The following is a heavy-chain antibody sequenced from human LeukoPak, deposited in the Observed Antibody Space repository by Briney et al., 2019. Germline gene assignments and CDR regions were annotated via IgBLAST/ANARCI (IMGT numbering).Heavy chain of an antibody. CDR3: ARVSSSWDAFDI. J-gene: IGHJ3*02. D-gene: IGHD6-13*01. CDR2: INHSGST. Sequence: SETLSLTCAVYGVSFSGYYWSWIRQPPGKGLEWIGEINHSGSTNYNPSLKSRVTISVDTSKNQFSLKLSSVTAADTAVYYCARVSSSWDAFDIWGQGTMVTVSS. CDR1: GVSFSGYY. V-gene: IGHV4-34*01.